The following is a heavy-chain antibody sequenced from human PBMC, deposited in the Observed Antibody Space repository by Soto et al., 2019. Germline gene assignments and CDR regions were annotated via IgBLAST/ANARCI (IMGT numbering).Heavy chain of an antibody. J-gene: IGHJ5*02. V-gene: IGHV4-31*03. CDR3: ARDGYCCSGGTSDL. CDR2: IYYSGST. Sequence: QVQLQESGPGLVKPSQTLSLTCTVSGGSISSGGYYWSWIRQPPGKGLEWIGYIYYSGSTYYNPSLPSRVTISVDTSMNEFSLKLSSVTAAGTAVYDCARDGYCCSGGTSDLWGQGTPVTVSS. D-gene: IGHD3-10*01. CDR1: GGSISSGGYY.